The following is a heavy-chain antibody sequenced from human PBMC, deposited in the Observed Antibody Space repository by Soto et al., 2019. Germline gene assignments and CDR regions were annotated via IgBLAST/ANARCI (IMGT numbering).Heavy chain of an antibody. D-gene: IGHD5-18*01. Sequence: VGSLRLSCGASGFTFSSYGMNWVRQAPLKGLEWVSFINSRGSTIYYADSVRGRFTISRDNAKNLLFLQMNSLRAEDTAVYYCARSNGYNGNSIDYWGQGTLVTVSS. CDR1: GFTFSSYG. V-gene: IGHV3-48*03. CDR2: INSRGSTI. J-gene: IGHJ4*02. CDR3: ARSNGYNGNSIDY.